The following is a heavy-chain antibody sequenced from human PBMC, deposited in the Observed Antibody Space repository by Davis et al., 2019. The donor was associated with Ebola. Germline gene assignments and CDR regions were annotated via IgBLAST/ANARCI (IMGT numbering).Heavy chain of an antibody. CDR1: GYTFTSYY. CDR3: ASGTTVTTGFDN. Sequence: ASVKVSCKASGYTFTSYYMHWVRQAPGQGLEWMGRINPNSGGTNYAQKFQGRVTMTRDTSISTAYMELSSLRSDDTAVYYCASGTTVTTGFDNWGQGTLVTVSS. J-gene: IGHJ4*02. D-gene: IGHD4-17*01. V-gene: IGHV1-2*06. CDR2: INPNSGGT.